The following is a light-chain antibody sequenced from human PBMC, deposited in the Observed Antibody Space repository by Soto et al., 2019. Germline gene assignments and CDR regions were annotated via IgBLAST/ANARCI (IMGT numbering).Light chain of an antibody. V-gene: IGKV3-20*01. CDR3: QQYGSSPWT. CDR2: GAS. J-gene: IGKJ1*01. CDR1: QTIRSNY. Sequence: ETVLTQSPGTLSLSPGERATLSCRASQTIRSNYLAWYRQTPGQAPRLLIYGASNRPTGIPDRFSGSGSGTDFTIIISRLEPEDFALYYCQQYGSSPWTFGQGTKVEIK.